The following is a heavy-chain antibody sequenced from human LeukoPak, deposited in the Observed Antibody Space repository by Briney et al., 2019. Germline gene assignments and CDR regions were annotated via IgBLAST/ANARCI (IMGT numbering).Heavy chain of an antibody. J-gene: IGHJ4*02. Sequence: GGSLRLSCAASGFTFSTYSMNWVRQAPGKGLEWVSSISSGSSYIYYADTLKGRFTISRDNAKNSLYLQMNSLRAEDTAVYYCARSSRSILGRDFDYWGQGTLVTVSS. CDR2: ISSGSSYI. D-gene: IGHD7-27*01. CDR3: ARSSRSILGRDFDY. CDR1: GFTFSTYS. V-gene: IGHV3-21*01.